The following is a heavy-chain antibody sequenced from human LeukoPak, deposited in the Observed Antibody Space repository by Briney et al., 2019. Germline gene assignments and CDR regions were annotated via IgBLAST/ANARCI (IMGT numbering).Heavy chain of an antibody. D-gene: IGHD3-10*02. Sequence: PSETLSLTCTVSGGSIRSSSSYWGWIRQPPGKGLEWIGTIYYSGSTYYNPSLKSRVTISVETSKNQFSLKLSSVTAADTAVYYCASLLLFRWFDPWGQGTLVTLST. CDR2: IYYSGST. V-gene: IGHV4-39*01. J-gene: IGHJ5*02. CDR1: GGSIRSSSSY. CDR3: ASLLLFRWFDP.